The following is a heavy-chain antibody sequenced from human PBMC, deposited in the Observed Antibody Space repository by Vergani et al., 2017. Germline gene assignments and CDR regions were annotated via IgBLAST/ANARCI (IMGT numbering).Heavy chain of an antibody. CDR3: ARSHLVSYFDS. V-gene: IGHV4-39*01. CDR2: IYFSGNT. Sequence: QLLLQESGPGLVKPSETLSLTCTVSGGSVSTGGYYWAWIRQSPGKGLEWIAIIYFSGNTFHNPSLQSRVSISIDTSKNQFSLKLTSVTAADTSIFFCARSHLVSYFDSWGQGTQVTVSS. CDR1: GGSVSTGGYY. J-gene: IGHJ4*02.